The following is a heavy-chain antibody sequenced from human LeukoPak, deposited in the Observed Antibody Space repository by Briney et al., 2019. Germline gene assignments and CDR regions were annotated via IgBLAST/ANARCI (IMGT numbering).Heavy chain of an antibody. Sequence: GGSLRLSCAASGFTFSSYSMNWVRQAPGKGLEWVSSISSSSSYIYYADSVKGRFTISRDNAKNSLYLQMNSLRAEDTAVYYCARGTGSSSWYQYFQHWGQGTLVTVSS. CDR3: ARGTGSSSWYQYFQH. CDR1: GFTFSSYS. J-gene: IGHJ1*01. V-gene: IGHV3-21*01. CDR2: ISSSSSYI. D-gene: IGHD6-13*01.